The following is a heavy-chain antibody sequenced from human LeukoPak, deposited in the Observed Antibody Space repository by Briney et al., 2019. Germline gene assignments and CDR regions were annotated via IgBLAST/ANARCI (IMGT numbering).Heavy chain of an antibody. Sequence: SVKVSCKASGGTFSSYAISWVRQAPGQGLEWMGGIIPIFGTANYAQKFQGRVTMTADESTSTAYMELSSLRSEDTAVYYCARVPGGLAAAGNYWGQGTLVTVSS. CDR3: ARVPGGLAAAGNY. D-gene: IGHD6-13*01. J-gene: IGHJ4*02. CDR2: IIPIFGTA. CDR1: GGTFSSYA. V-gene: IGHV1-69*01.